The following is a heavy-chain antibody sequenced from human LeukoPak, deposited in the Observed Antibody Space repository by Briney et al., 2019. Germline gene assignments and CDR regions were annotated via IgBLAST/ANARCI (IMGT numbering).Heavy chain of an antibody. CDR2: ISYDGSNK. J-gene: IGHJ6*02. CDR1: GFTFSSYA. D-gene: IGHD3-3*01. CDR3: ARHGDFWSGLDYYYGMDV. Sequence: SLRLSCAASGFTFSSYAMHWVRQAPGKGLEWVAVISYDGSNKYYADSVKGRFTISRDNSKNTLYLQMNSLRAEDTAVYYCARHGDFWSGLDYYYGMDVWGQGTTVTVSS. V-gene: IGHV3-30*04.